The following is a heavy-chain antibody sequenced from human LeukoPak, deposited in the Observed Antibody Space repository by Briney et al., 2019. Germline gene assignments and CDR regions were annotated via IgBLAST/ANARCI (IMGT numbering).Heavy chain of an antibody. V-gene: IGHV1-2*02. CDR1: GYTFTGYY. CDR3: ARRRFSSGYLVFDY. J-gene: IGHJ4*02. Sequence: GASVKVSCKASGYTFTGYYMHWVRQAPGQGLEWMGWINPNSGGTNYAQKFQGRVTMTRDTSISTAYMELSRLRSDDTAVYYCARRRFSSGYLVFDYWGQGTLVTVSS. D-gene: IGHD3-22*01. CDR2: INPNSGGT.